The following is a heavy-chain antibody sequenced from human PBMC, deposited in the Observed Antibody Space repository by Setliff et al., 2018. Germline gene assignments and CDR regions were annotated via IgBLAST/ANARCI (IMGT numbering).Heavy chain of an antibody. CDR1: GFSLNSFR. D-gene: IGHD3-3*01. V-gene: IGHV3-23*01. CDR3: ARAVTIFGVITPTYFYYMDV. Sequence: GSLRLSCAASGFSLNSFRMTWIRQPPGKGLEWVSTISGSGDSTYYADSVRGRFSISRDNAKNSLHLQMNSLRAEDTALFYCARAVTIFGVITPTYFYYMDVWGKGTTVTVSS. CDR2: ISGSGDST. J-gene: IGHJ6*03.